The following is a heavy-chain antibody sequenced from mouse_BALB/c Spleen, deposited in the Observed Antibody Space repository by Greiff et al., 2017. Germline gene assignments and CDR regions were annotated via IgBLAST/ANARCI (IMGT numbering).Heavy chain of an antibody. J-gene: IGHJ3*01. CDR1: GFTFSSYA. CDR2: ISSGGSYT. V-gene: IGHV5-9-4*01. D-gene: IGHD4-1*01. CDR3: ARGPMGRGGWFAY. Sequence: EVQLVESGGGLVKPGGSLKLSCAASGFTFSSYAMSWVRQSPEKRLEWVAEISSGGSYTYSPDTVTGGFTISRDNAKNTLYLEMSSLRSEDTAMYYCARGPMGRGGWFAYWGQGTLVTVSA.